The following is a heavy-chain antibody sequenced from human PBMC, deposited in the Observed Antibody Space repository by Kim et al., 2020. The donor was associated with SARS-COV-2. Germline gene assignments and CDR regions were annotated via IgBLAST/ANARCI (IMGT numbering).Heavy chain of an antibody. D-gene: IGHD3-10*01. V-gene: IGHV1-18*01. CDR3: ARLKITMVRGVIITRWHLDY. J-gene: IGHJ4*02. Sequence: ASVKVSCKASGYTFTSYGISWVRQAPGQGLEWMGWISAYNGNTNYAQKLQGRVTMTTDTSTSTAYMELRSLRSDDTAVYYCARLKITMVRGVIITRWHLDYWGQGTLVTVSS. CDR2: ISAYNGNT. CDR1: GYTFTSYG.